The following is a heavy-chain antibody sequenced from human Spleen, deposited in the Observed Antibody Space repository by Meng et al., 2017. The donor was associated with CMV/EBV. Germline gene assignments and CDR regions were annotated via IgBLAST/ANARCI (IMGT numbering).Heavy chain of an antibody. CDR1: GYTFTSYG. J-gene: IGHJ4*02. Sequence: ASVKVSCKASGYTFTSYGINWVRQAPGQGLEWMGWINPDSGGTNYAQKFQGRVTMTRDTSISTAYMELSGLRSDDTAVYYCARSLYYDFWTGYYGNFDYWGQGTLVTVSS. CDR3: ARSLYYDFWTGYYGNFDY. CDR2: INPDSGGT. D-gene: IGHD3-3*01. V-gene: IGHV1-2*02.